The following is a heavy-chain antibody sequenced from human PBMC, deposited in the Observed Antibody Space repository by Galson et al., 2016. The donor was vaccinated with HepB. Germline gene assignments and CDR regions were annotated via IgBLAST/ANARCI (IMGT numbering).Heavy chain of an antibody. CDR2: ISYDGNDK. D-gene: IGHD3-10*01. CDR3: ARDYFGSGTSYDYRNFDY. Sequence: SLRLSCAASGLIFSSYEMNWVRQAPGKGLEWVAVISYDGNDKFYADSVKGRFTISRDNSKNTLYLQMSTLRADDTAVYYCARDYFGSGTSYDYRNFDYWGPGTLATVSS. CDR1: GLIFSSYE. J-gene: IGHJ4*02. V-gene: IGHV3-30*04.